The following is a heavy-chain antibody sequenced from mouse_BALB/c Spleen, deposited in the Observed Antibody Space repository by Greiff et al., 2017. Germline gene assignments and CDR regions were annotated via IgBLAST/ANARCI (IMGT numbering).Heavy chain of an antibody. V-gene: IGHV1-7*01. Sequence: VKLQESGAELAKPGASVKMSCKASGYTFTSYWMHWVKQRPGQGLEWIGYINPSTGYTEYNQKFKDKATLTADKSSSTAYMQLSSLTSEDSAVYYCAKDGYSYYYAMDYWGQETSVTVSS. CDR2: INPSTGYT. J-gene: IGHJ4*01. D-gene: IGHD2-3*01. CDR3: AKDGYSYYYAMDY. CDR1: GYTFTSYW.